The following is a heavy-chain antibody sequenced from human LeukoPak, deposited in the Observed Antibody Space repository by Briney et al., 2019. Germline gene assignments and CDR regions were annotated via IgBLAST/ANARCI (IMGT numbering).Heavy chain of an antibody. CDR1: GFTFSNYA. CDR3: VKDRTGTYTLDY. Sequence: PGGSLRLSCAATGFTFSNYAIHWGRQAPGKGLEGGAFISDDGSSQHYADAVKGRFTISRDNSKNTLNLQMHSLRAEDTAVYYCVKDRTGTYTLDYWGQGTLVTVSS. J-gene: IGHJ4*02. CDR2: ISDDGSSQ. V-gene: IGHV3-30-3*01. D-gene: IGHD3-10*01.